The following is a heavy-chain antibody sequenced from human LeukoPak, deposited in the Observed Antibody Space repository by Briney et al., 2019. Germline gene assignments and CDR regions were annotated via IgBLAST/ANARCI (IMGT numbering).Heavy chain of an antibody. CDR1: GFIFSDHY. CDR2: IRDKAKIYTT. Sequence: AGGSLRLSCEASGFIFSDHYMDWVRQAPGKGLEWVGRIRDKAKIYTTQYAASVKGRFTISRDDSKKSLYLQMNRLKTEDTAVYYCARIVGATLAAFDIWGHGTMVTVSS. CDR3: ARIVGATLAAFDI. D-gene: IGHD1-26*01. J-gene: IGHJ3*02. V-gene: IGHV3-72*01.